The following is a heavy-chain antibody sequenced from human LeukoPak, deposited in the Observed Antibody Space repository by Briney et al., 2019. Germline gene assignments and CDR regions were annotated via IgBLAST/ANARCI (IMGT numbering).Heavy chain of an antibody. Sequence: SETLFLTCAVYGGSFSGYYWSWIRQPPGKGLEWIGEINHSGSTNYNPSLKSRVTISVDTSKNQFSLELSSVTAADTAVYYCARGAYYYDSSGYSSPHFDYWGQGTLVTVSS. CDR1: GGSFSGYY. CDR2: INHSGST. D-gene: IGHD3-22*01. CDR3: ARGAYYYDSSGYSSPHFDY. J-gene: IGHJ4*02. V-gene: IGHV4-34*01.